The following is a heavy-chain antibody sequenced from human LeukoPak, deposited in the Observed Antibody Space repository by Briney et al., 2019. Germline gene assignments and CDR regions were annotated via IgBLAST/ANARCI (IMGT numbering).Heavy chain of an antibody. CDR1: GFTFRTYA. J-gene: IGHJ4*02. CDR2: ISGSGNGT. CDR3: AKTILRGYDILTGYTPYYFDY. Sequence: GGSLRLSCTASGFTFRTYAMNWVRQAPGKGLEWLSGISGSGNGTYYADSVKGRFIISRDNSKNTRYLQMNSLRAEDTAVYYCAKTILRGYDILTGYTPYYFDYWGQGTLVTVSS. D-gene: IGHD3-9*01. V-gene: IGHV3-23*01.